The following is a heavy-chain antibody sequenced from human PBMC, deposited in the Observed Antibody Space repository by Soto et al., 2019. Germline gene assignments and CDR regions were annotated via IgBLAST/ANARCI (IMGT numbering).Heavy chain of an antibody. Sequence: ASVKVSCKASGYTFTGYYMHWVRQAPGQGLEWMGWINPNSGGTNYAQKFQGWVTMTRDTSISTAYMELSRLRSDDTAVYYCARGNPSGSSGWSPFDYWGQGTLVTVS. D-gene: IGHD6-19*01. J-gene: IGHJ4*02. CDR2: INPNSGGT. CDR3: ARGNPSGSSGWSPFDY. CDR1: GYTFTGYY. V-gene: IGHV1-2*04.